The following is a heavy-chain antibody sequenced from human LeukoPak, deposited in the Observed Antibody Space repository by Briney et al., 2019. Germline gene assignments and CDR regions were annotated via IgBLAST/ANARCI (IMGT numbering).Heavy chain of an antibody. Sequence: PSETLSLTRAVSGGSVSSSKYLWGWIRQPPGKELEWIGSISYSGNTDYNPSLKSRVTLSVDTSKNQFSLKLTSVTAADSAVYYCAGLGVMVLVYQSESWGQGTPVTVSS. CDR2: ISYSGNT. J-gene: IGHJ1*01. D-gene: IGHD2-8*01. CDR3: AGLGVMVLVYQSES. CDR1: GGSVSSSKYL. V-gene: IGHV4-39*07.